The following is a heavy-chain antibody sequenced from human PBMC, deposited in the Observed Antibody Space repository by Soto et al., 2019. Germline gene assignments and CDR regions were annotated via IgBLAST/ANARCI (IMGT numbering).Heavy chain of an antibody. J-gene: IGHJ2*01. CDR3: ARPLWRDDYNGGYFDL. Sequence: QVQLVESGGGVVQPGRSLRLSCAASGFTFSSYAMHWVRQAPGKGLEWVAVISYDGSNKYYADSVKGRFTISRDKSKNTMDLQMNSLRAEDTAVYYCARPLWRDDYNGGYFDLWGRGSLVTVSS. CDR2: ISYDGSNK. D-gene: IGHD4-4*01. V-gene: IGHV3-30-3*01. CDR1: GFTFSSYA.